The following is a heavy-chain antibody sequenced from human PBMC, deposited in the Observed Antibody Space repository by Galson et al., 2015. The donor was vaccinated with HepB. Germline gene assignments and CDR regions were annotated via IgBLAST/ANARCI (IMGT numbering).Heavy chain of an antibody. J-gene: IGHJ4*02. CDR2: IIPIFGTA. V-gene: IGHV1-69*06. CDR3: AKHLGYCSSTSCSGLDY. Sequence: SVKVSCKASGGTFSSYAISWVRQAPGQGLEWMGGIIPIFGTANYAQKFQGRVTITADKSTSTAYMELSSPRSEDTAVYYCAKHLGYCSSTSCSGLDYWGQGTLVTVSS. CDR1: GGTFSSYA. D-gene: IGHD2-2*01.